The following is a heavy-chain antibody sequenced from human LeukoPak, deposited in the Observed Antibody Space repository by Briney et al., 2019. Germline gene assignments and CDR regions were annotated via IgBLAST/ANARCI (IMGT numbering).Heavy chain of an antibody. J-gene: IGHJ4*02. V-gene: IGHV3-23*01. CDR1: GFTFSNYA. CDR2: ISHGADGT. Sequence: PGGSLRLSRAASGFTFSNYAMTWVRQAPGKGLEWVSAISHGADGTYYADSVKGRFTISRDNSKNTLSLQMNSLRADDTAIYYCAKARGGYFFEENWGQGTLVTVSS. CDR3: AKARGGYFFEEN. D-gene: IGHD3-22*01.